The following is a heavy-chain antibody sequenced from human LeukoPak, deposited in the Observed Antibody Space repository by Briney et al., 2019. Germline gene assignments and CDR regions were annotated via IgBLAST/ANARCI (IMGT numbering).Heavy chain of an antibody. V-gene: IGHV4-30-2*01. CDR3: ARDHWGGFDY. CDR1: GVSISSGGYS. CDR2: IYHSGST. D-gene: IGHD7-27*01. Sequence: PSETLSLTCAVSGVSISSGGYSWSWIRQPPGRGLEWIGYIYHSGSTYYNPSLKSRVTISVDRSKNQFSLKLSSVTAADTAVYYCARDHWGGFDYWGQGTLVTVSS. J-gene: IGHJ4*02.